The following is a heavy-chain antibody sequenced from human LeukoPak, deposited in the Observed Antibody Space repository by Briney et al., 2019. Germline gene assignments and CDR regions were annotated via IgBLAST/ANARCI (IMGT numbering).Heavy chain of an antibody. CDR3: ATEGTDGRGSFGWFDS. J-gene: IGHJ5*01. Sequence: QPGGSLRLSCVASGSTFSDYWMTWVRQAPGKGLEWVANIKEDGSVKYYVDSVKGRFTISRDNAKNSLYLQLNSLRVEDTAVYYCATEGTDGRGSFGWFDSWGQGTLVTVSS. CDR1: GSTFSDYW. V-gene: IGHV3-7*01. CDR2: IKEDGSVK. D-gene: IGHD3-10*01.